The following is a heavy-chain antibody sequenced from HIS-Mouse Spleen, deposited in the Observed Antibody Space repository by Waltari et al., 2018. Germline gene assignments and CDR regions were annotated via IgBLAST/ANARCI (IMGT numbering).Heavy chain of an antibody. CDR2: IYPGDSDT. CDR3: ARLEARITIMSAFDY. D-gene: IGHD3-3*01. Sequence: EVQLVQSGAEVKKPGESLKISCTGSGSSFTSYWIGWVRQMPGKGLEWMGIIYPGDSDTRYSPSFQGQVTISADKSISTAYLQWSSLKASDTAMYYCARLEARITIMSAFDYWGQGTLVTVSS. J-gene: IGHJ4*02. CDR1: GSSFTSYW. V-gene: IGHV5-51*03.